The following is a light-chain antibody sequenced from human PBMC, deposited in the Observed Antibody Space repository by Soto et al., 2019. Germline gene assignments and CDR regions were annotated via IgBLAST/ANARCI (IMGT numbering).Light chain of an antibody. Sequence: AIRMTQSPSSFSASTGDRVTITCRASQGISSYLAWYQQKPGKAPKLLIYAASTLQSGVPSRFSGSGSGTDFTLTISCLQSEDFATYYCQQYYSYPRVFGQGTKVEIE. CDR3: QQYYSYPRV. CDR1: QGISSY. J-gene: IGKJ1*01. V-gene: IGKV1-8*01. CDR2: AAS.